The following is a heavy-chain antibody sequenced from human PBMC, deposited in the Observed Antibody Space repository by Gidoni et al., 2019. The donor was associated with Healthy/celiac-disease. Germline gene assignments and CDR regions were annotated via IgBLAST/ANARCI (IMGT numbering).Heavy chain of an antibody. D-gene: IGHD2-2*01. V-gene: IGHV4-31*03. CDR1: GGSISSGGYY. CDR3: ARGRVPAADDAFDI. J-gene: IGHJ3*02. CDR2: IYYSGST. Sequence: QVQLQASGPGLVKPSQTLSLTCTVSGGSISSGGYYWSWIRQHPGKGLEWIGYIYYSGSTYYNPSLKSRVTISVDTSKNQFSLKLSSVTAADTAVYYCARGRVPAADDAFDIWGQGTMVTVSS.